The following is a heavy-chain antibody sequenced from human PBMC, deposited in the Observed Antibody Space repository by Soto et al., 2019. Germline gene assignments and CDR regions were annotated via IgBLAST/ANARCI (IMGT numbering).Heavy chain of an antibody. D-gene: IGHD6-6*01. CDR2: INPNSGGT. CDR1: GYTFTGYY. J-gene: IGHJ3*02. V-gene: IGHV1-2*02. Sequence: ASVKVSCKASGYTFTGYYMHWVRQAPGQGLEWMGWINPNSGGTNYAQKFQGRVTMTRDTSISTAYMELSRLRSDDTAVYYCATSNEYSSSQDAFDIWREGTMVTVSS. CDR3: ATSNEYSSSQDAFDI.